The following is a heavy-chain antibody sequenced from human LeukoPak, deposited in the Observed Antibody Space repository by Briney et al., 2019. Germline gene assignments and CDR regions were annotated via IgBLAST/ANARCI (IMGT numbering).Heavy chain of an antibody. CDR3: AKTMDLLTGYLWSLDY. V-gene: IGHV3-30*04. CDR2: ISYDGSNK. J-gene: IGHJ4*02. Sequence: GGSLRLSCAASGFTFSSYAMHWVRQAPGKGLEWVPVISYDGSNKYSADSVKGRFTISRDNSKNTLYLQMNSLRAEDTAVYYCAKTMDLLTGYLWSLDYWGQGTLVTVSS. D-gene: IGHD3-9*01. CDR1: GFTFSSYA.